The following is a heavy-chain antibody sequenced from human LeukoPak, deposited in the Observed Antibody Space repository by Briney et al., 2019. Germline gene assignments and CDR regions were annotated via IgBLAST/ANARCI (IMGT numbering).Heavy chain of an antibody. J-gene: IGHJ4*02. CDR3: ARDREQWLVRAFDY. CDR2: ISSSSSTI. V-gene: IGHV3-48*01. D-gene: IGHD6-19*01. Sequence: GGSLRLSCAASGFTFSSYSMNWVRQAPGKGLELVSYISSSSSTIYYADSVKGRFTISRDNAKNSLYLKMNSLRAEDTAVYYCARDREQWLVRAFDYWGQGTLVTVSS. CDR1: GFTFSSYS.